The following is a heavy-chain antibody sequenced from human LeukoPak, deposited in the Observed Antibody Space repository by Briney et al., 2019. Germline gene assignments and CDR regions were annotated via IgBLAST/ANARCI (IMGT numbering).Heavy chain of an antibody. CDR2: ISSNGGST. CDR3: ARDYYMDV. Sequence: GGSLRLSCAASGFTFSSYAMHWVRQAPGKGLEYVSGISSNGGSTYYANSVKGRFTISRDNSKNTLYLQMGSLRAEDMAVYYCARDYYMDVWGKGTTVTVSS. J-gene: IGHJ6*03. V-gene: IGHV3-64*01. CDR1: GFTFSSYA.